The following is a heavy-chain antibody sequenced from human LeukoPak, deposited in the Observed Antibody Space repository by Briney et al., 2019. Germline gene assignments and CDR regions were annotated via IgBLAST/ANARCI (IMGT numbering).Heavy chain of an antibody. D-gene: IGHD5-24*01. CDR2: ISAYNGNT. V-gene: IGHV1-18*01. CDR1: VYTFTIYG. Sequence: GASVKVSFKASVYTFTIYGISWVRQAPGQGLEWMGWISAYNGNTNYAQKLQGRVTMTTDTSTSTAYMELRSLRSDDTAVYYCARVRDGYNPYFGYWGQGTLVTVSS. J-gene: IGHJ4*02. CDR3: ARVRDGYNPYFGY.